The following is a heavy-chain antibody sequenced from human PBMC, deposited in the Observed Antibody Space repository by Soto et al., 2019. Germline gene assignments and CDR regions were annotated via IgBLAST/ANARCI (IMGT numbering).Heavy chain of an antibody. Sequence: SETLSLTCSVSGASINSGPDFWSFIRQNPGKGLEWLGFIYYSGSTNYNPSLKSRVTISVDTSKNQFSLKLSSVTAADTAVYYCARTLIDYDYIWGSPTPIVGFDYWGQGTLVTVSS. D-gene: IGHD3-16*01. J-gene: IGHJ4*02. V-gene: IGHV4-61*01. CDR1: GASINSGPDF. CDR3: ARTLIDYDYIWGSPTPIVGFDY. CDR2: IYYSGST.